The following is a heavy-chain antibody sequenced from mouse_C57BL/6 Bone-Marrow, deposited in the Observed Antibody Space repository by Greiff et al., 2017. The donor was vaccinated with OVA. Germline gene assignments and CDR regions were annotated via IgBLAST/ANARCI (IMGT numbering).Heavy chain of an antibody. Sequence: EVKLVESGGGLVQPGESLKLSCESNEYEFPSHDMSWVRKTPEKRLELVAAINSEGGSTYYPDTMERRFIISRDNTKKTLYLQMSSLRSEETALYYCARASTGYWYFDVWGTGTTVTVSS. V-gene: IGHV5-2*01. CDR2: INSEGGST. D-gene: IGHD4-1*02. J-gene: IGHJ1*03. CDR1: EYEFPSHD. CDR3: ARASTGYWYFDV.